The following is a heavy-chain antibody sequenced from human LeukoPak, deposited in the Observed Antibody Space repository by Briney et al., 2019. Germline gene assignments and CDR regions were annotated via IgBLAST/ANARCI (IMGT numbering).Heavy chain of an antibody. J-gene: IGHJ3*02. CDR2: INPNSGGT. CDR1: GYTFTGYY. D-gene: IGHD5-24*01. Sequence: ASVKVSCKASGYTFTGYYMHWVRQAPGQGLEWMGRINPNSGGTNYAQKFQGRVTMTRDTSISTAYMELSRLRSDDTAVYYCARSVEMANKDAFDIWGQGTMVTVSS. V-gene: IGHV1-2*06. CDR3: ARSVEMANKDAFDI.